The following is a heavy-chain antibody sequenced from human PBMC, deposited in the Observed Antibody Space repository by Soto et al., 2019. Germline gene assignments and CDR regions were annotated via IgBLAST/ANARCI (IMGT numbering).Heavy chain of an antibody. CDR2: ISSSSSYT. Sequence: GGSLRLSCAASGFTFSDYYMSWIRQAPGKGLEWVSYISSSSSYTNYADSVKGRFTISRDNAKNSLYLQMNSLRAEDTAVYYCARDRGGTYYYGMDVWGQGTRVTVSS. J-gene: IGHJ6*02. D-gene: IGHD3-10*01. CDR3: ARDRGGTYYYGMDV. CDR1: GFTFSDYY. V-gene: IGHV3-11*06.